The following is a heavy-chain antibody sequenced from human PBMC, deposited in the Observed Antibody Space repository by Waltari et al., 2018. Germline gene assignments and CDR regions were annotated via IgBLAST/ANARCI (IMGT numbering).Heavy chain of an antibody. CDR2: INPNSGGT. D-gene: IGHD1-7*01. Sequence: QVQLVQSGAEVKKPGASVKVSCKASGYTFTGYYMHWVRQAPGQGLEWRVRINPNSGGTNYAQKCQGMVTMTRDTSISTAYMELSRLRSDDTAVYYCARSGAGVTGTTVTYWGQGTLVTVSS. CDR1: GYTFTGYY. J-gene: IGHJ4*02. V-gene: IGHV1-2*06. CDR3: ARSGAGVTGTTVTY.